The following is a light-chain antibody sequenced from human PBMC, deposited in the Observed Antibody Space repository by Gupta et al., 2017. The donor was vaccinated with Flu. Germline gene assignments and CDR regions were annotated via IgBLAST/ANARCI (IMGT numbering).Light chain of an antibody. CDR3: QQYNNWPPYT. J-gene: IGKJ2*01. CDR2: GAS. CDR1: QIIRSN. Sequence: EIVMTQSPATLSVFPGERVALSCRASQIIRSNLAWYQQKPGQAPRLLIYGASNRATGIPARFSGSGDGTEFTLTISSRQSEDFAVYFCQQYNNWPPYTFGQGTKLEI. V-gene: IGKV3-15*01.